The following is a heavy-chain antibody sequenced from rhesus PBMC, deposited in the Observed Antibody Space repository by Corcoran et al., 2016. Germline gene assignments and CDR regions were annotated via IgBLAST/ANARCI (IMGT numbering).Heavy chain of an antibody. CDR2: IYGSGGST. D-gene: IGHD6-31*01. V-gene: IGHV4-160*01. Sequence: QVQLQESGPGLVKPSEPLSLTCAVSGCSISSTYWSWIRPPPGNGLEWIGRIYGSGGSTDYNPSLKSRVTISTDTSKNQFSLKLSSVTAADTAVYYCAREERYSSGSFDYWGQGVLVTVSS. J-gene: IGHJ4*01. CDR1: GCSISSTY. CDR3: AREERYSSGSFDY.